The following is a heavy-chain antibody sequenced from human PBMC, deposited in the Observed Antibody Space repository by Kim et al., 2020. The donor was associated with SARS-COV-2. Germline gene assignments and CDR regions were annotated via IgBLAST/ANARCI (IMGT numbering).Heavy chain of an antibody. D-gene: IGHD1-26*01. CDR2: RRAT. Sequence: RRATYYADSVKSRFIISRDNAENSLYLQMNSLRAEDTAVYYCTRSTSGTSWGQGTLVTVSS. V-gene: IGHV3-48*04. J-gene: IGHJ5*02. CDR3: TRSTSGTS.